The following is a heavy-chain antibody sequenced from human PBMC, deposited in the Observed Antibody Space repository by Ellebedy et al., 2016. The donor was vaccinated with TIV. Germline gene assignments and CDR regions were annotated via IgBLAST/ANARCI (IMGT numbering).Heavy chain of an antibody. CDR2: IYYSGST. J-gene: IGHJ4*02. CDR1: GGSISRSNYY. V-gene: IGHV4-39*01. D-gene: IGHD3-9*01. Sequence: MPSETLSLTCIVSGGSISRSNYYRGWIRQPPGKGLEWIASIYYSGSTSYTPSLKSRVTLSVDTSKNQFSLKLSSVTAADTAVYYCASQNDWDILTGWGLDYWGQGTLVTVSS. CDR3: ASQNDWDILTGWGLDY.